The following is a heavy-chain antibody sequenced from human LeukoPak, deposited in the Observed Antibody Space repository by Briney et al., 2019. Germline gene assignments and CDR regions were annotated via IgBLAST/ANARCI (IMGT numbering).Heavy chain of an antibody. CDR2: IGGSGSST. Sequence: DGSLRLSFAASGFTHSSFTMRWVRQARGKGVEWVSAIGGSGSSTFYAGSLKGRLTTSRENSTNTPSLHLKSLRTDDTAVVYFSKKAWNWGQGNLVSVS. CDR1: GFTHSSFT. CDR3: SKKAWN. J-gene: IGHJ4*02. V-gene: IGHV3-23*01. D-gene: IGHD1-1*01.